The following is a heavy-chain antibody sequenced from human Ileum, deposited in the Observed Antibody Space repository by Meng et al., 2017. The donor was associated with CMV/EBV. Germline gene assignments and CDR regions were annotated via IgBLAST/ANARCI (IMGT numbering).Heavy chain of an antibody. V-gene: IGHV4-34*01. D-gene: IGHD3-22*01. CDR1: GGSFSGYY. CDR2: VTRSGDI. Sequence: QVVLHQWCASLLEPSETLSLTCAVFGGSFSGYYWSWLRLIPGKGLEWMGEVTRSGDINYSPSLRSRLIISLDTSKNQFSLMLSSVTAADTAVYYCARLKDYVGNGYYYFNSWGPGTLVTVSS. J-gene: IGHJ4*02. CDR3: ARLKDYVGNGYYYFNS.